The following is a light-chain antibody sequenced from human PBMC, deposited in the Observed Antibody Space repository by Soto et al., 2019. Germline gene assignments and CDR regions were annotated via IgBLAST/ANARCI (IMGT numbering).Light chain of an antibody. V-gene: IGKV3-11*01. CDR1: QSVDRD. CDR3: QQRYNGLT. J-gene: IGKJ4*01. CDR2: DAS. Sequence: EIVLTQSPATLSLSPGERATLSCRASQSVDRDLGWFQQKPGQAPRLLIFDASNRAPGVPSRFSGSGSGTDFTLSISSLEPDDFAVYYCQQRYNGLTFGGGTKV.